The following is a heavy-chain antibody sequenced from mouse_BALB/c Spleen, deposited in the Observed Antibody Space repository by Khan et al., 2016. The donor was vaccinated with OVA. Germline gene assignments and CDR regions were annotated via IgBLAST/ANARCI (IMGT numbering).Heavy chain of an antibody. CDR2: ISSGSSTI. J-gene: IGHJ1*01. Sequence: EVELVESGGGLVQPGGSWKLSCAASGFTFSSFGIHCVRQALKKGLEWVAYISSGSSTINYVDTVKGRFTISRDKPKNTLFLQMTSLRSEDTAMYYCARSGGNFHWYFDVWGAGTSVTVSS. V-gene: IGHV5-17*02. CDR3: ARSGGNFHWYFDV. CDR1: GFTFSSFG. D-gene: IGHD2-1*01.